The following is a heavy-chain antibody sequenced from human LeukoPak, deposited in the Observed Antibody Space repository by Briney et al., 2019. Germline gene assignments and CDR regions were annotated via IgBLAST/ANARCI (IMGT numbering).Heavy chain of an antibody. J-gene: IGHJ4*02. Sequence: GGSLRLSCAASGFTFSSYGMHWVRQAPGKGLEWVAVIWYDGSNKYYADSVKGRFTISRDNSKNTLCLQMNSLRAEDTAVYYCARDSRGYSTYFDYWGQGTLVTVSS. CDR2: IWYDGSNK. CDR1: GFTFSSYG. D-gene: IGHD3-22*01. V-gene: IGHV3-33*01. CDR3: ARDSRGYSTYFDY.